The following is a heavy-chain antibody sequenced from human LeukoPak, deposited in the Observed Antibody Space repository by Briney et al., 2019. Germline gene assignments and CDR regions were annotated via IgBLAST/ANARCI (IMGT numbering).Heavy chain of an antibody. CDR1: GFTFSNFG. CDR2: ISCSSSYI. D-gene: IGHD6-13*01. J-gene: IGHJ4*02. Sequence: AGGSLRLSCAASGFTFSNFGMSWVRQPPGKGLEWVSTISCSSSYIFYADAVKGRFIISRDNSQNTVHLQLNSLRVEDTAVYYCVKSRESSIWYSLGDFWGQGTLVTVSS. V-gene: IGHV3-23*01. CDR3: VKSRESSIWYSLGDF.